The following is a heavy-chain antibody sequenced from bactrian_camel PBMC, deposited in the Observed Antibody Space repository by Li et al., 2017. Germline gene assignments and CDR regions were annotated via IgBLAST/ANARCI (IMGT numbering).Heavy chain of an antibody. CDR3: ATTGFDY. V-gene: IGHV3S53*01. CDR1: GYTYSSSV. Sequence: HVQLVESGGGSVQAGGSLRLSCAASGYTYSSSVCMAWFRQAPGKEREGVASIDNDGTTTYADSVKGRFSISRDNAKNTVFLQMNSLKAEDMALYYCATTGFDYWSQGTQVTVS. J-gene: IGHJ4*01. CDR2: IDNDGTT. D-gene: IGHD5*01.